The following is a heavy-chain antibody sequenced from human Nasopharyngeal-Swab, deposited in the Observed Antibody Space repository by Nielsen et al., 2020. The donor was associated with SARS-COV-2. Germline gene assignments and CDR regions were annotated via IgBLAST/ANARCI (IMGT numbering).Heavy chain of an antibody. D-gene: IGHD5-18*01. V-gene: IGHV3-23*01. CDR1: GFTFSSYA. CDR3: AKSGYSYGYSGMPALDY. CDR2: ISGSGGST. Sequence: ESLKISCAASGFTFSSYAMGWVRQAPGKGLEWVSAISGSGGSTYYADSVKGRFTISRDNSKNTLYLQMNSLRAEDTAVYYCAKSGYSYGYSGMPALDYWGQGTLVTVSS. J-gene: IGHJ4*02.